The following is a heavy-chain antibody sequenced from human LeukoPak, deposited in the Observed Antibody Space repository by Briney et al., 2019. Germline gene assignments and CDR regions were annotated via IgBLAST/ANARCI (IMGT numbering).Heavy chain of an antibody. J-gene: IGHJ4*02. D-gene: IGHD3-10*01. Sequence: PGRSLRLSCAASGFIFNDYAMHWVRQAPGKGLEWVSGINWNSNSIGYADSVKGRFTISRDNAKNSLYLQMNSLRAEDTAVYYCASDSDYYGSGSHWGQGTLVTVSS. CDR1: GFIFNDYA. CDR2: INWNSNSI. V-gene: IGHV3-9*01. CDR3: ASDSDYYGSGSH.